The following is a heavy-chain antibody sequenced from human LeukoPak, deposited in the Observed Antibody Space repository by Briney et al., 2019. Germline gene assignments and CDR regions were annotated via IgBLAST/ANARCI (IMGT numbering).Heavy chain of an antibody. D-gene: IGHD2-15*01. CDR1: GFTFSSYA. V-gene: IGHV3-23*01. CDR3: AKQLGYCSDGSCYFPY. CDR2: LSNNGGYT. Sequence: GGSLRLSCAASGFTFSSYAMSWVRQAPGKGLEWVSALSNNGGYTYYADSVQGRFTISRDNSESTLCLQMNSLRAEDTAVYYCAKQLGYCSDGSCYFPYWGQGTLVTVSS. J-gene: IGHJ4*02.